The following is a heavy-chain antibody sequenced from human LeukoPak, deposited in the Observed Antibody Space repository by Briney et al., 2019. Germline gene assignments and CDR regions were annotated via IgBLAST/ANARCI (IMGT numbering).Heavy chain of an antibody. V-gene: IGHV3-21*01. CDR3: AREAEEAFDY. J-gene: IGHJ4*02. CDR1: GFTFSGYW. CDR2: IGGSSTSI. Sequence: PGGSLRLSCAASGFTFSGYWMNWVRQAPGKGLEWVSSIGGSSTSIYYADSVKGRFTISRDNAKNSLYLQMNRLRAEDTAVYFCAREAEEAFDYWGQGTLVTVSS.